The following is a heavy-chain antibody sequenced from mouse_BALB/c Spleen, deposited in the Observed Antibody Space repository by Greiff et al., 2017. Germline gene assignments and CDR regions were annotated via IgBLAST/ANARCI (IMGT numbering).Heavy chain of an antibody. CDR3: ARSSYGNYSWFAY. Sequence: EVKVEESGPSLVKPSQTLSLTCSVTGDSITSGYWNWIRKFPGNKLEYMGYISYSGSTYYNPSLKSRISITRDTSKNQYYLQLNSVTTEDTATYYCARSSYGNYSWFAYWGQGTLVTVSA. J-gene: IGHJ3*01. D-gene: IGHD2-10*02. V-gene: IGHV3-8*02. CDR1: GDSITSGY. CDR2: ISYSGST.